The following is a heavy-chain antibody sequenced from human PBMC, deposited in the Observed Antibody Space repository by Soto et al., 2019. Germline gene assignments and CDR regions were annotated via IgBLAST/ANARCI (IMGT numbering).Heavy chain of an antibody. J-gene: IGHJ4*02. CDR1: GDSISSGDYY. D-gene: IGHD5-12*01. CDR2: IYYSGNT. Sequence: PSDTLSLTCTVSGDSISSGDYYWSWIRQPPGKGLEWIGCIYYSGNTYYNPSLKRRFSISVDTSKNQFSLQLSSVTVADTAVYYCARSVEMATIFFDYWGQGTLVTVS. V-gene: IGHV4-30-4*02. CDR3: ARSVEMATIFFDY.